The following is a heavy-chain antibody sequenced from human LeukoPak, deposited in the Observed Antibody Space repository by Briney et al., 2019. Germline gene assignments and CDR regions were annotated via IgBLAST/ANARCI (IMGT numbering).Heavy chain of an antibody. CDR1: GFTFSSYS. Sequence: PGGSLRLSCAASGFTFSSYSMNWVRQAPGKGLEWVSSISSSSSYIYYADSVKGRFTISRDNAKNSLYLQMNSLRAEDTAVYYCARSSSGWHMKNGYYFDYWGQGTLVTVSS. J-gene: IGHJ4*02. CDR3: ARSSSGWHMKNGYYFDY. CDR2: ISSSSSYI. V-gene: IGHV3-21*01. D-gene: IGHD6-19*01.